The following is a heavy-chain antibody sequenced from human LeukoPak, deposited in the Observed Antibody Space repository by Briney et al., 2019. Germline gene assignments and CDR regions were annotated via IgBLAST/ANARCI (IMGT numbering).Heavy chain of an antibody. V-gene: IGHV1-18*01. Sequence: ASVKVSCKASGYTFTSYGISWVRQAPGQGLEWMGWISAYNGSTNYAQKLQGRVTMTTDTSTSTAYMELRSLRSDDTAVYYCAREYGYYGSGSYYYWGQGTLVTVSS. D-gene: IGHD3-10*01. CDR2: ISAYNGST. CDR1: GYTFTSYG. J-gene: IGHJ4*02. CDR3: AREYGYYGSGSYYY.